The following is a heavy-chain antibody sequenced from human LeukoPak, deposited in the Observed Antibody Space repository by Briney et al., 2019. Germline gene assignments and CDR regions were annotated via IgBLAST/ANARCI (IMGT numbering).Heavy chain of an antibody. V-gene: IGHV3-23*01. CDR1: GFTFSSYA. CDR3: AKSGKILGY. J-gene: IGHJ4*02. CDR2: ISGSGGST. D-gene: IGHD2-2*03. Sequence: GGSLRLSCAASGFTFSSYAMSWVRQAPGKGLEWVSAISGSGGSTYYADSVKGRFTISRDNSNNTLYLQMNNLRPEDTAVYYCAKSGKILGYWGQGTLVTVSS.